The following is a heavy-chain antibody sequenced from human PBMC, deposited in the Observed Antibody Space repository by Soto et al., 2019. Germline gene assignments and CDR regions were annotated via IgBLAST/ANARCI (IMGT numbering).Heavy chain of an antibody. CDR1: GFTFSGSA. CDR3: TSSPYGSGSYYRDYYYYGMDV. V-gene: IGHV3-73*01. CDR2: IRSKANSYAT. Sequence: GGSLRLSCAASGFTFSGSAMHWVRQASGKGLEWVGRIRSKANSYATAYAASVKGRFTISRDDSKNTAYLQMNSLKTEDTAVYYCTSSPYGSGSYYRDYYYYGMDVWGQGTTVTVSS. D-gene: IGHD3-10*01. J-gene: IGHJ6*02.